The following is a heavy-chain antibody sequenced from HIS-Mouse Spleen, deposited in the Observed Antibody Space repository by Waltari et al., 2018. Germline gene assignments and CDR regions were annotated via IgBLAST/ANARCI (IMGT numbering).Heavy chain of an antibody. D-gene: IGHD7-27*01. J-gene: IGHJ4*02. V-gene: IGHV4-34*01. CDR2: NNHSGST. CDR1: GGSFSGYY. CDR3: ARVQGSGDTDY. Sequence: QVQLQQWGAGLLKPSETLSLTCAVYGGSFSGYYWSWIRQPPGKGLEWIGENNHSGSTNYNPTVQSRVTISVDTSNNQFSLKLSSVTAADTAVYYCARVQGSGDTDYWGQGTLVTVSS.